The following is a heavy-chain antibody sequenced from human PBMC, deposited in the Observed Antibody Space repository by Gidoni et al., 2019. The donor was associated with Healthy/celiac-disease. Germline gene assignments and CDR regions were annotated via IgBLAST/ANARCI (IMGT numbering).Heavy chain of an antibody. Sequence: QVQLQQWGAGLWKPSETLSLTCAVYGGSFSGYYWCWIRQPPGKGLEWIGEINHSGSTNYNPSLKSRVTISVDTSKNQFSLKLSSVTAADTAVYYCARGRFRRFLDYWGQGTLVTVSS. CDR1: GGSFSGYY. D-gene: IGHD3-16*01. CDR2: INHSGST. J-gene: IGHJ4*02. V-gene: IGHV4-34*01. CDR3: ARGRFRRFLDY.